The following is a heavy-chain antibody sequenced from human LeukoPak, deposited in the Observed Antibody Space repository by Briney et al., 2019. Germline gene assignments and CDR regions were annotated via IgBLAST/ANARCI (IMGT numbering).Heavy chain of an antibody. CDR2: IFHSGDV. Sequence: LETLSLTCIVSGYSIISDYFWGWVRQPPGKGPEWIGSIFHSGDVYYNPSLKSRVTLSVDPSKNRFSLKLTSVTAADTAIYYCARVVASTSIDSWGQGTLVTVSS. CDR1: GYSIISDYF. CDR3: ARVVASTSIDS. D-gene: IGHD2-15*01. V-gene: IGHV4-38-2*02. J-gene: IGHJ4*02.